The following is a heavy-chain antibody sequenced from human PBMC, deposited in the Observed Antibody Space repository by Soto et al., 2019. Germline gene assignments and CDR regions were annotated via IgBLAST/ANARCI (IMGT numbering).Heavy chain of an antibody. CDR3: SRDVVVGAKALNY. J-gene: IGHJ4*02. CDR2: IKEDGSEK. CDR1: GFTFSDYW. V-gene: IGHV3-7*01. Sequence: GGSLRLSCAASGFTFSDYWMTWVRQAPGKGLEWVANIKEDGSEKHYVDSVKGRFTISRDNAKNSLYLQMNSLRVEDTAVYFCSRDVVVGAKALNYWGQGALVTVS. D-gene: IGHD2-15*01.